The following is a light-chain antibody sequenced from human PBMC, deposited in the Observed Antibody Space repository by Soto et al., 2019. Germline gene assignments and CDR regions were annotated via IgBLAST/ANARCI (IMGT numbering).Light chain of an antibody. CDR3: QQYNNWPAIT. V-gene: IGKV3D-15*01. CDR1: QSVSSN. Sequence: EIMMTQSPATLSVSPGERATLSCRASQSVSSNLAWYQQKPGQAPRLPIYGASTRATGIPARFSGSGSGTECTLTISSLQSEDLAVYYCQQYNNWPAITFGQGTRL. CDR2: GAS. J-gene: IGKJ5*01.